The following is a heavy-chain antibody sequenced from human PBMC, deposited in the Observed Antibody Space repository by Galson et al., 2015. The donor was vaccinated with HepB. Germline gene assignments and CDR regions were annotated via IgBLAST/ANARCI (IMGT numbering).Heavy chain of an antibody. CDR2: ISWNSGSI. Sequence: SLRLSCAASGFTFDDYAMHWVRQAPGKGLEWVSGISWNSGSIGYADSVKGRFTISRDSAKNSLYLQMNSLRAEDTAVYYCAREVEVVVVGEAAYFDYWGQGTLVTVSS. J-gene: IGHJ4*02. D-gene: IGHD2-15*01. CDR1: GFTFDDYA. V-gene: IGHV3-9*01. CDR3: AREVEVVVVGEAAYFDY.